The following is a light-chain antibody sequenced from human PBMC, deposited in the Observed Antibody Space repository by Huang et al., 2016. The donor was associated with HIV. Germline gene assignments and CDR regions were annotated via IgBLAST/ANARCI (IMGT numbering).Light chain of an antibody. CDR3: QQYDNWPLT. CDR1: KSVSSN. J-gene: IGKJ5*01. CDR2: GAS. Sequence: ERVMTQSPATLSVAPGERVTLSCRASKSVSSNLAWYQQKPGQAPRLLIHGASTRATGIPARFSGSGSGTEFTLAISSLQSEDSGVYFCQQYDNWPLTFGQGTRLEIK. V-gene: IGKV3-15*01.